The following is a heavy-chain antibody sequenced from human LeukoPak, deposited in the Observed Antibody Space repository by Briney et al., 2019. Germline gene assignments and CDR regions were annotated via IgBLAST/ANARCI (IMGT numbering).Heavy chain of an antibody. Sequence: GGSLRLSCAASGFTFSDYWMHWVRQAPRKGLEWVANIKQDGSEKYYVDSVKGRFTISRDNAKNSLYLQMNSLRAEDTAVYYCARAMDVWGQGTTVTVSS. J-gene: IGHJ6*02. CDR1: GFTFSDYW. V-gene: IGHV3-7*03. CDR3: ARAMDV. CDR2: IKQDGSEK.